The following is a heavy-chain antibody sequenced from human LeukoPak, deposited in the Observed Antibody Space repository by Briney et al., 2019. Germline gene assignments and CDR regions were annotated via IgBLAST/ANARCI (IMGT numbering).Heavy chain of an antibody. CDR2: IRSGGST. V-gene: IGHV3-53*01. J-gene: IGHJ3*01. CDR1: GFTVSSSY. D-gene: IGHD3-10*01. Sequence: PGGSLRLSCAASGFTVSSSYMTLVRQAPGKGLEWVSVIRSGGSTVYADSVKGRFTISRDNSKNTLYLQLNSLRAEDTAVYYCAREGSGRTAYNDGLDVWGQGTMVTVSS. CDR3: AREGSGRTAYNDGLDV.